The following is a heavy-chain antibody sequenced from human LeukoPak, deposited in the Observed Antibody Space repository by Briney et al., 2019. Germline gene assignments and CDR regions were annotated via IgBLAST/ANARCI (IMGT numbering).Heavy chain of an antibody. V-gene: IGHV1-69*13. D-gene: IGHD3-10*01. Sequence: SVKVSCKASVGAFTRAAVSWVRQAPGQGLEWMGGVIPNSDIADYAQKFQGRVTLTADASTSTAYMELNSLTSEDTAVYYCATPRMEYYGSGIHYSYYYLDVWGSGTAVTDSS. CDR2: VIPNSDIA. CDR1: VGAFTRAA. J-gene: IGHJ6*03. CDR3: ATPRMEYYGSGIHYSYYYLDV.